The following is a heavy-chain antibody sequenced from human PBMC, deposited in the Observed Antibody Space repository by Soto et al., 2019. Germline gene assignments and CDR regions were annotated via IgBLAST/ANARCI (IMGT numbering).Heavy chain of an antibody. CDR1: GGSISSYY. D-gene: IGHD3-22*01. CDR3: ARAHYDSSGYYPRPPVFDY. Sequence: PSETLSLTCTVSGGSISSYYWSWIRQPPGKGLEWIGYIYYSGSTNYNPSLKSRVTISVDTSKNQFSLKLSSVTAADTAVYYCARAHYDSSGYYPRPPVFDYWGQGALVTVS. CDR2: IYYSGST. V-gene: IGHV4-59*01. J-gene: IGHJ4*02.